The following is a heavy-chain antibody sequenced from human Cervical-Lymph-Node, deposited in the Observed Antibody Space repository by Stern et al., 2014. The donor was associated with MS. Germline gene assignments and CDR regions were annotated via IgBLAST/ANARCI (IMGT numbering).Heavy chain of an antibody. V-gene: IGHV4-4*02. CDR3: ARERQQYCNSEGCSYWYFDL. Sequence: QVQLQESGPGLVKPSGTLSLTCAVSGGSVSSTNWWSWVRQSPGKGLEGIGNIYHSGASNYRPSLRIRVSIPLATPKTPLSLHLTSVTAADTAVYYCARERQQYCNSEGCSYWYFDLWGRGTLVTVSS. CDR1: GGSVSSTNW. J-gene: IGHJ2*01. D-gene: IGHD2/OR15-2a*01. CDR2: IYHSGAS.